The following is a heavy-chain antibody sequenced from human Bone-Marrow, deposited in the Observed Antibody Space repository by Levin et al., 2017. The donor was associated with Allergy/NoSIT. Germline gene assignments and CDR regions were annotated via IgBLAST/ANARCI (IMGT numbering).Heavy chain of an antibody. Sequence: PSETLSLTCTVSGGSISTGYYFWSWMRQPAGKGLEWIGRIDTSGTTNYSPSLKSRVTISLDTSRNQFSLQLSSVTAADTAVYYCARNLIPGYSSTWDSWGQGTLVTVSS. V-gene: IGHV4-61*02. D-gene: IGHD6-13*01. CDR1: GGSISTGYYF. CDR3: ARNLIPGYSSTWDS. CDR2: IDTSGTT. J-gene: IGHJ4*02.